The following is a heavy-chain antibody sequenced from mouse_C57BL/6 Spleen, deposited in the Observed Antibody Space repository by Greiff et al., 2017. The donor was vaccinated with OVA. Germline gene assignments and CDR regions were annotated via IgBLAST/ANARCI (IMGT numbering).Heavy chain of an antibody. CDR3: ATCGYFDY. Sequence: VQLQQSGAELVRPGASVKLSCTASGFNFKGYYMHWVKQRPEQGLEWIGWIDPENGDTEYASKFQGKATITADTSSNTAYLQLSSLTSDDSSVYYCATCGYFDYWGQGTSLTVSS. CDR1: GFNFKGYY. CDR2: IDPENGDT. D-gene: IGHD2-2*01. J-gene: IGHJ2*02. V-gene: IGHV14-4*01.